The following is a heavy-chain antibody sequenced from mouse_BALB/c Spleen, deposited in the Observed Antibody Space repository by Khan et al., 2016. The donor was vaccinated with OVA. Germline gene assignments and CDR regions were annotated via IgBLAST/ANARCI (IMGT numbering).Heavy chain of an antibody. CDR2: MFPGDGST. CDR3: ASGAYRGFAY. CDR1: GYTFTSYD. J-gene: IGHJ3*01. Sequence: VQLQESGAELVKPGASVKLSCKASGYTFTSYDINWVRQRPEQGLEWIGWMFPGDGSTKYNDNFKGKATLTTDKSSSTAYMHLSRLTSEDSGAYCCASGAYRGFAYWGQGTLVTVSA. V-gene: IGHV1-85*01.